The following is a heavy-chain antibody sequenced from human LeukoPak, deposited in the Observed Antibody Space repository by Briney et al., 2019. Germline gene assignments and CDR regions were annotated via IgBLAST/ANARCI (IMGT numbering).Heavy chain of an antibody. CDR2: INHSGST. Sequence: SETLSLTCAVYGGSFSGYYWSWIRQPPGKGLEWIGEINHSGSTNYNPSLKSRVTISVDTSKNQFSLKLSSVTAADTAVYYCARGQARGNNWFDPWGQGTLVTVSS. CDR3: ARGQARGNNWFDP. D-gene: IGHD3-16*01. CDR1: GGSFSGYY. V-gene: IGHV4-34*01. J-gene: IGHJ5*02.